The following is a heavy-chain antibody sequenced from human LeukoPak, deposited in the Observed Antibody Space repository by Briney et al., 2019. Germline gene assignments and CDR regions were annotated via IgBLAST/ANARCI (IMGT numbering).Heavy chain of an antibody. Sequence: GASVKVSCKASGYTFTSYDINWVRQATGQGLEWMGWMNPNSGNTGYAQKFQGRVTMTRNTSISTAYMELSSLRSEDTAVYYCARGGRYCSGGSCYGRFRIWLDPWGQGTLVTVSS. D-gene: IGHD2-15*01. CDR2: MNPNSGNT. CDR3: ARGGRYCSGGSCYGRFRIWLDP. J-gene: IGHJ5*02. V-gene: IGHV1-8*01. CDR1: GYTFTSYD.